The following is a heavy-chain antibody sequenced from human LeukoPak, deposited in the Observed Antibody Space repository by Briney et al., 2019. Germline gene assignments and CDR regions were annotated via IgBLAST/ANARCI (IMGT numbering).Heavy chain of an antibody. CDR3: VKNGEPHYYMDV. D-gene: IGHD1-14*01. Sequence: PGGSLRLSCAASGFTFTTYGMNWVRQAPGKGLEWVSAISGSGSHTYYADFVKGRLTTSRDNSKKTLYLQMNSLRAEDTAVYCCVKNGEPHYYMDVWGKGTTVTVSS. CDR2: ISGSGSHT. J-gene: IGHJ6*03. V-gene: IGHV3-23*01. CDR1: GFTFTTYG.